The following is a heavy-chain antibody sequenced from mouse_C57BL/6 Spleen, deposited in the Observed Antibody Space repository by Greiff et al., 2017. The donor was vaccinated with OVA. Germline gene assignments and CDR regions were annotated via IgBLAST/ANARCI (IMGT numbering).Heavy chain of an antibody. CDR2: IYPGSGST. Sequence: QVQLQQSGAELVKPGASVKMSCKASGYTFTSYWITWVKQRPGQGLEWIGDIYPGSGSTNYNEKFKSKATLTVDTSSSTAYMQLSSLTSEDSAVYYCAIYDGYYVDFDYWGQGTTLTVSS. CDR1: GYTFTSYW. V-gene: IGHV1-55*01. J-gene: IGHJ2*01. CDR3: AIYDGYYVDFDY. D-gene: IGHD2-3*01.